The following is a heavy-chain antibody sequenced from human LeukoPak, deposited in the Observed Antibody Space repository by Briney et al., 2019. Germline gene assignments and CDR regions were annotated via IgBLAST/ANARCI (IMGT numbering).Heavy chain of an antibody. D-gene: IGHD5-18*01. CDR2: IKPDGSEK. CDR1: GLTFSNHW. CDR3: ARKWMQLWPFDY. J-gene: IGHJ4*02. V-gene: IGHV3-7*01. Sequence: GGSLRLSCAATGLTFSNHWMIWVRPAPGKGLEWVASIKPDGSEKYYVDSVRGRFTISRDNAKNSLYLQMNSLRAEDTAVYYCARKWMQLWPFDYWGQGALVTVSS.